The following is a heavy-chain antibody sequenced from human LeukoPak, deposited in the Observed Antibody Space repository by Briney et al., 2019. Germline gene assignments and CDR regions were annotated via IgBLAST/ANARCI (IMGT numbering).Heavy chain of an antibody. V-gene: IGHV3-30*03. CDR1: GFTFSSCG. Sequence: GGSLRLSCAASGFTFSSCGMSWVRQAPGKGLEWVAVISYDGSNKYYADSVKGRFTISRDNSKNTLYLQMNSLRAEDTAVYYCARRGYSSGWSVGFWGQGTLVTVSS. J-gene: IGHJ4*02. D-gene: IGHD6-19*01. CDR3: ARRGYSSGWSVGF. CDR2: ISYDGSNK.